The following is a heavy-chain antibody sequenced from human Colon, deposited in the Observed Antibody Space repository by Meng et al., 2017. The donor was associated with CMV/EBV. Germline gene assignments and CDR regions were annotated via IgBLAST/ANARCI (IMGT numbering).Heavy chain of an antibody. CDR1: GYSISNSNYY. CDR2: MYYSGNT. D-gene: IGHD5-24*01. CDR3: ASDRKTIVPDYYGMDV. Sequence: SETLSLTCTVSGYSISNSNYYWVWIRQAPGKGLEWIGSMYYSGNTNYNPSLKSRVTISVETSKNQFSLKVSSVTAADTAVYYCASDRKTIVPDYYGMDVWGQGTPVTVSS. J-gene: IGHJ6*02. V-gene: IGHV4-39*07.